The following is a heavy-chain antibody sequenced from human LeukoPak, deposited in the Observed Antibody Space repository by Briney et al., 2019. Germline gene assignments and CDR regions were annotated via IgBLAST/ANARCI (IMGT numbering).Heavy chain of an antibody. CDR1: GFTFSSYA. D-gene: IGHD3-10*01. Sequence: GGSLRLSCGASGFTFSSYAMSWVRQAPEKGLEWVSAISGSGGSTYYADSVKGRFTISRDNSKNTVYLQMNSLRAEDTALHYCAKHRILRGVIVDYYFDDWGQGTLVTVSS. J-gene: IGHJ4*02. V-gene: IGHV3-23*01. CDR3: AKHRILRGVIVDYYFDD. CDR2: ISGSGGST.